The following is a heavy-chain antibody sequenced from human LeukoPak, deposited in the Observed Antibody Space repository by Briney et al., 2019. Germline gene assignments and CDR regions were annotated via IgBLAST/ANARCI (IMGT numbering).Heavy chain of an antibody. D-gene: IGHD3-10*01. CDR1: GYTCTSYG. CDR3: ARGDMVRIDWFDP. V-gene: IGHV1-18*01. Sequence: ASVKLSCKASGYTCTSYGISWVRQAPGQALEWMVWISAYNGNTNYAQKLQGRITITTDTSPSTAYMELGSLRSDDTAVYYCARGDMVRIDWFDPWGQGTLVTVSS. J-gene: IGHJ5*02. CDR2: ISAYNGNT.